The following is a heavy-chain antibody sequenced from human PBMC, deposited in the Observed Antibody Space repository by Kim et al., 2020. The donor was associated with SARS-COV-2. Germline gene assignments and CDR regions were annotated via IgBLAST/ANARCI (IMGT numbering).Heavy chain of an antibody. Sequence: ASVKVSCKASGYTFTSYAMHWVRQAPGQRLEWMGWINAGNGNTKYSQKFQGRVTITRDTSASTAYMELSSLRSEDTAVYYCARLPSRVAAAGTGYYYGMDVWGQGTTVTVSS. CDR1: GYTFTSYA. CDR3: ARLPSRVAAAGTGYYYGMDV. J-gene: IGHJ6*02. D-gene: IGHD6-13*01. V-gene: IGHV1-3*01. CDR2: INAGNGNT.